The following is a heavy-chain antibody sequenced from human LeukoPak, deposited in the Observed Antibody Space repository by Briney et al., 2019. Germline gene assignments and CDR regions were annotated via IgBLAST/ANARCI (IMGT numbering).Heavy chain of an antibody. Sequence: PSETLSLTCTVSGGPIRSYSWSWVRQPPWRGLEWIGYMYDSGSTNYNPSLKSRVTISVDTSKNQFSLKLHSVTAADTAVYFCAMSSSWPALFDYWGQGTLVSVSS. CDR3: AMSSSWPALFDY. CDR2: MYDSGST. V-gene: IGHV4-59*01. CDR1: GGPIRSYS. J-gene: IGHJ4*02. D-gene: IGHD6-13*01.